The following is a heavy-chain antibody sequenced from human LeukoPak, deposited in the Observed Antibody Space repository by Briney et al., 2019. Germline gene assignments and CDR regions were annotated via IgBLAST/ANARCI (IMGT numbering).Heavy chain of an antibody. CDR1: GGSFSGYY. D-gene: IGHD2-2*01. Sequence: SETLSLTCAVYGGSFSGYYWSWIRQPPGKGLEWIGEINHSGSTNYNPSLKSRVTISVDRSKNHFSLNLNSVTAADTAIYYCARAPTSSTSSSSPFDLWGQGTLVTVSP. CDR3: ARAPTSSTSSSSPFDL. J-gene: IGHJ3*01. CDR2: INHSGST. V-gene: IGHV4-34*01.